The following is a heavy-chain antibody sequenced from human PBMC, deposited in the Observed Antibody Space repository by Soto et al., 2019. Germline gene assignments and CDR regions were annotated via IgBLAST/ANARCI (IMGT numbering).Heavy chain of an antibody. CDR2: IYYSGST. CDR1: GGSISSYY. D-gene: IGHD6-13*01. J-gene: IGHJ5*02. Sequence: SETLSLTCTVSGGSISSYYWSWIRQPPGKGLEWIGYIYYSGSTNYNPSLKSRVTISVDTSKNQFSLKLSSVTAADTAVYYCASLGYSSSFDPWGQGTLVTVSS. V-gene: IGHV4-59*01. CDR3: ASLGYSSSFDP.